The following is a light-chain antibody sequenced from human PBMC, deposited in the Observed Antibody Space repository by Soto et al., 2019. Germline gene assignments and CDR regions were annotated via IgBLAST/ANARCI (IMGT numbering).Light chain of an antibody. Sequence: QSALTQPASVSGSPGQSITISCTGTSSDVGGYDYVSWYQQYPGKAPKLIISDVSYRPSGVSNRFSASKSGNTASLTISGLQAEDEADYYCSSYTSTSTRVFGGGTKLTVL. J-gene: IGLJ3*02. V-gene: IGLV2-14*01. CDR2: DVS. CDR1: SSDVGGYDY. CDR3: SSYTSTSTRV.